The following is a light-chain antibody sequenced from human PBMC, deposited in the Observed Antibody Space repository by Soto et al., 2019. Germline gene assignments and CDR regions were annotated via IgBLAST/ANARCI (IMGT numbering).Light chain of an antibody. CDR3: QQAYGAPPT. CDR2: AAS. Sequence: DIQVTQSPSSLSASVGDRVTITCRASQSITTFLNWYQQKPGNAPKLLIYAASSLQTGVPSRFSGSGSGTDFTLTISSLQREDFATYYSQQAYGAPPTFGQGTKVEIK. V-gene: IGKV1-39*01. CDR1: QSITTF. J-gene: IGKJ1*01.